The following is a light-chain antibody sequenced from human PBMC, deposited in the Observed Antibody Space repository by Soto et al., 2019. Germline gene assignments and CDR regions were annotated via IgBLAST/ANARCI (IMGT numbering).Light chain of an antibody. J-gene: IGKJ5*01. CDR2: AAS. CDR1: QAISNY. CDR3: QHLNAYPIT. Sequence: DIQLTQSPSFLSASVGDRVIITCRASQAISNYLAWYQQKPGKAPKLLIYAASTLQGGVPSRFSGSGSGTEFTLTINSLQPEDFATYYCQHLNAYPITVGQGTRLEIK. V-gene: IGKV1-9*01.